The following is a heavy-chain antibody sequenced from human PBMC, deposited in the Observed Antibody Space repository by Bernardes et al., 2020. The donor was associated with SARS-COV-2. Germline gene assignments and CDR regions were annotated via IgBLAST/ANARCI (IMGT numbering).Heavy chain of an antibody. CDR3: ASGSVTRASALVT. Sequence: SETLPSPAVSLVAPLVVTTGAGSGSPQERDWSGSRISITVGAPTSTRPSSRVTISVDTSKNQFSLKLTSVSAADTAVYYCASGSVTRASALVTWGQGTLVTVSS. D-gene: IGHD5-18*01. J-gene: IGHJ4*02. V-gene: IGHV4-59*04. CDR2: SITVGAP. CDR1: VAPLVVTT.